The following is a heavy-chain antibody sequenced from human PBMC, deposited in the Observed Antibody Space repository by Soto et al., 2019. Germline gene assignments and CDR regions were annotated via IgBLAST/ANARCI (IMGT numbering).Heavy chain of an antibody. V-gene: IGHV1-24*01. D-gene: IGHD2-2*01. CDR2: FDPEDGET. Sequence: ASVKVSCKVSGYTLTELSMHWGRQAPGKGLEWMGGFDPEDGETIYAQKFQGRVTMTEDTSTDTAYMELSSLRSEDTAVYYCATGPPILGYCSSTSCYALDYWGQGTLVTVSS. J-gene: IGHJ4*02. CDR1: GYTLTELS. CDR3: ATGPPILGYCSSTSCYALDY.